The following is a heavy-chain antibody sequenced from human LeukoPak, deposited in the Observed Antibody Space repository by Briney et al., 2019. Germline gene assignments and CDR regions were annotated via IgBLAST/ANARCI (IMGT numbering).Heavy chain of an antibody. CDR1: GASINDFY. D-gene: IGHD5-12*01. CDR3: ARGGIRGYSAFDNLDF. J-gene: IGHJ4*02. CDR2: VYYGGST. Sequence: KTSETLSLTCAVSGASINDFYWTWIRQPPGKGLEWIGYVYYGGSTNYNPSLKSRVSMSVDTSKNQFSLTLTSVTVADTALYYCARGGIRGYSAFDNLDFWGLGTHVTVSS. V-gene: IGHV4-59*01.